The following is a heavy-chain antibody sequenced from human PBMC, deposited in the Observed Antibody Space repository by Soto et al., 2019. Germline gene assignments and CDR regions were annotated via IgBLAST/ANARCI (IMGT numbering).Heavy chain of an antibody. CDR1: GGSFSGYY. D-gene: IGHD2-8*01. CDR2: INHSGST. CDR3: ARGLRHIVLMVYAPSLFDY. J-gene: IGHJ4*02. V-gene: IGHV4-34*01. Sequence: SETLSLTCAVYGGSFSGYYWSWIRQPPGKGLEWIGEINHSGSTNYNPSLKSRVTISVDTSKNQFSLKLSSVTAAGTAVYYCARGLRHIVLMVYAPSLFDYWGQGTLVTVSS.